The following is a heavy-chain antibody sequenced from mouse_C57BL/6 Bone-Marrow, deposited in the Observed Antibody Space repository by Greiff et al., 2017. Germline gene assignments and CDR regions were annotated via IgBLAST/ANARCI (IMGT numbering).Heavy chain of an antibody. CDR1: GYAFSSSW. D-gene: IGHD2-5*01. CDR3: ARSTYYSNYGYYFDY. V-gene: IGHV1-82*01. Sequence: VKLMESGPELVKPGASVKISCKASGYAFSSSWMNWVKQRPGKGLEWIGRIYPGDGDTNYNGKFKGKATLTADKSSSTAYMQLSSLTSEDSAVXFCARSTYYSNYGYYFDYWGQGTTLTVSS. CDR2: IYPGDGDT. J-gene: IGHJ2*01.